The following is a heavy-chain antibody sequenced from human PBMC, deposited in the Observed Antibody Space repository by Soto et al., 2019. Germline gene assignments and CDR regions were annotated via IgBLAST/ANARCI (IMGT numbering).Heavy chain of an antibody. J-gene: IGHJ5*02. CDR2: IYYNGST. V-gene: IGHV4-59*01. CDR1: GGSITRYY. Sequence: SETLSLTCTVSGGSITRYYWSWIRQPPGKGLEWIGYIYYNGSTNYNPSLKSRVTISADTSKTSFSLKLTSVTAVDTAVYYCARVVPGIRYGFKNFHWFDPWGHGTLVTASS. D-gene: IGHD2-15*01. CDR3: ARVVPGIRYGFKNFHWFDP.